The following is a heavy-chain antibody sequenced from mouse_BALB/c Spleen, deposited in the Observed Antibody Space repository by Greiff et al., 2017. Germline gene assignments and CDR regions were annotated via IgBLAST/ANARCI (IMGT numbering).Heavy chain of an antibody. V-gene: IGHV2-9*02. CDR1: GFSLTSYG. Sequence: QVQLQQSGPGLVAPSQSLSITCTVSGFSLTSYGVHWVRQPPGKGLEWLGVIWAGGSTNYNSALMSRLSISKDNSKSQVFLKMNSLQTDDTAMYYCAREGGYSYYYAMDYWGQGTSVTVSS. CDR3: AREGGYSYYYAMDY. CDR2: IWAGGST. D-gene: IGHD2-3*01. J-gene: IGHJ4*01.